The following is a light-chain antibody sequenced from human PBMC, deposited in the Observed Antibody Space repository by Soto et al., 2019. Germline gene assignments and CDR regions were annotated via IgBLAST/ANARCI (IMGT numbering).Light chain of an antibody. Sequence: DIQMTQSPSSLSASVGDRVSVTCRASQSISTFLNWYQQRPGEAPKLLIYAASSLQSGVPSRFIGSGSGADFTLTIGSLQPEDFATYYCQQSYTTPRTFGQGTKVEVK. CDR2: AAS. CDR1: QSISTF. J-gene: IGKJ1*01. CDR3: QQSYTTPRT. V-gene: IGKV1-39*01.